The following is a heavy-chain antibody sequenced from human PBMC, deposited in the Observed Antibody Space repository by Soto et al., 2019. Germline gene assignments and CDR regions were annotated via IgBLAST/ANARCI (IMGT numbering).Heavy chain of an antibody. Sequence: EVQLVESGGGLVQRGGSLRLSCAASGFTFGIYSMNWVRQAPGKGLEWISYINGSSSTMYYADSVKGRFIISRDNADNYLYLQMNSLGDADTAVYYCARGDRIRSTGDRCFSDGLFLSWGQGTLVTVSS. J-gene: IGHJ1*01. D-gene: IGHD2-15*01. CDR1: GFTFGIYS. CDR2: INGSSSTM. V-gene: IGHV3-48*02. CDR3: ARGDRIRSTGDRCFSDGLFLS.